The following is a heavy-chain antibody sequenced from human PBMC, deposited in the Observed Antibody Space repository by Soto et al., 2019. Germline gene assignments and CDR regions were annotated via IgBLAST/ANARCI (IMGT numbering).Heavy chain of an antibody. J-gene: IGHJ5*02. CDR1: GYSFSTYD. CDR3: ATSYDSGFDP. Sequence: QLLQSGAEVKKPGASVKVSCKASGYSFSTYDISWLRQAPGQGLEWMRRISPKNGNTDYAQKFQDRVTMTADTSSSTAYMELRGLRSDDTAIYYCATSYDSGFDPWGQGTLVTVSS. CDR2: ISPKNGNT. V-gene: IGHV1-18*04. D-gene: IGHD3-3*01.